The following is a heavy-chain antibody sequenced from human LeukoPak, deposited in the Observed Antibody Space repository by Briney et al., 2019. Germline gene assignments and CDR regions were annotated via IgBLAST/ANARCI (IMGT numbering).Heavy chain of an antibody. CDR1: GFTFNDYG. CDR3: ARDPIYAPPPLAAFDI. Sequence: GGSLRLSCAGSGFTFNDYGMNWVRQAPGKGLEWVSYISRSGTYTYYTDSVKGRFSISRDNAKKSLYLQMNSLRAEDTAVYYCARDPIYAPPPLAAFDIWGQGTLVTVSS. J-gene: IGHJ3*02. V-gene: IGHV3-21*05. CDR2: ISRSGTYT. D-gene: IGHD3-16*01.